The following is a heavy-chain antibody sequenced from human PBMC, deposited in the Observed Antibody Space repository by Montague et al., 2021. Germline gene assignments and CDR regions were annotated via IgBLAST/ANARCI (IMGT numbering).Heavy chain of an antibody. Sequence: SETLSLTCSVSGDSVRCGIYHWGWIRQSPGKGLEWIGYICDGGSATYKTSLGSRVTMSLDTSSNQFSLNLRSATAAGTAVYYCAAYYYGGGGRGSRGQGTLVTVSS. D-gene: IGHD3-22*01. V-gene: IGHV4-61*01. CDR1: GDSVRCGIYH. CDR2: ICDGGSA. J-gene: IGHJ4*02. CDR3: AAYYYGGGGRGS.